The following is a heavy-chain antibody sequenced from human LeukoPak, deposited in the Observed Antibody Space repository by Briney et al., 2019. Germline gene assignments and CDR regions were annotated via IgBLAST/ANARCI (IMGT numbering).Heavy chain of an antibody. CDR1: GGTFSSYA. V-gene: IGHV1-69*13. D-gene: IGHD3-22*01. CDR3: ARDFYDSSGYSVY. Sequence: ASVKVSCKASGGTFSSYAISWVRQAPGQGFEWMGGVIPIFGTANYAQKFQGRVTITADESTSTAYMELSSLRSEDTAVYYCARDFYDSSGYSVYWGQGTLVTVSS. J-gene: IGHJ4*02. CDR2: VIPIFGTA.